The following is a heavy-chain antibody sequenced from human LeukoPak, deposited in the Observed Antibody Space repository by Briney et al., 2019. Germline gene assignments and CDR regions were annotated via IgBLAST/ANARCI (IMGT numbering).Heavy chain of an antibody. CDR2: IIPIFGTA. CDR1: GGTFSSYA. V-gene: IGHV1-69*05. CDR3: ARNLPQIPGLLWFGESYYYYYMDV. J-gene: IGHJ6*03. Sequence: ASVKVSCKASGGTFSSYAISWVRQAPGQGLEWMGGIIPIFGTANYAQKFQGRVTITTDESTSTAYMELRSLRSDDTAVYYCARNLPQIPGLLWFGESYYYYYMDVWGKGTTVTVSS. D-gene: IGHD3-10*01.